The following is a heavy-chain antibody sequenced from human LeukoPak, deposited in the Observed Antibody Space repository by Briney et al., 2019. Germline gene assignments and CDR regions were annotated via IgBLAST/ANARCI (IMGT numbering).Heavy chain of an antibody. Sequence: GGSLGLSCAASGFTFSSYSMNWVRQAPGKGLEWVSSISTSGGYIYYADSVKGRFTMSRDNAKNSPYLQMDSLRAEDTAVYYCARDLVLSRSVGASEKVDYWGQGTLVTVSS. D-gene: IGHD1-26*01. V-gene: IGHV3-21*01. J-gene: IGHJ4*02. CDR2: ISTSGGYI. CDR3: ARDLVLSRSVGASEKVDY. CDR1: GFTFSSYS.